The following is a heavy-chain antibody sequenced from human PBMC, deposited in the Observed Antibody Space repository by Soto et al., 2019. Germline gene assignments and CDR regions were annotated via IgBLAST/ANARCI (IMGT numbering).Heavy chain of an antibody. D-gene: IGHD3-16*02. CDR1: GGSISSSSYY. Sequence: SETLSLTCTVSGGSISSSSYYWGWIRQPPGKGLEWIGSIYYSGSTYYNPSLKSRVTISVDTSKNQFSLKLSSVTAADTAVYYCARQDYDYIWGSYRLGAFDIWGQGTMVTVSS. CDR2: IYYSGST. CDR3: ARQDYDYIWGSYRLGAFDI. V-gene: IGHV4-39*01. J-gene: IGHJ3*02.